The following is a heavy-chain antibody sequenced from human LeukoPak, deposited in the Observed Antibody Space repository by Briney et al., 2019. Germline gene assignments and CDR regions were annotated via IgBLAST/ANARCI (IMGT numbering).Heavy chain of an antibody. D-gene: IGHD2/OR15-2a*01. J-gene: IGHJ3*02. CDR3: AGFFYDESPDAFDI. Sequence: SVKVSCKASGGTFTSHAISWVRQAPGRGLEWLGGIIPIFGAPSYAQKFQGRVTFSSDESTRTAYMDLSSLRSEDTAVYYCAGFFYDESPDAFDIWGQGTMVTVSS. V-gene: IGHV1-69*13. CDR2: IIPIFGAP. CDR1: GGTFTSHA.